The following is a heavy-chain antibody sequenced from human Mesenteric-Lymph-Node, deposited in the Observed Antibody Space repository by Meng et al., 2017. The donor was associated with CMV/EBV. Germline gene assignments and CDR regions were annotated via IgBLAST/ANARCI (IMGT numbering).Heavy chain of an antibody. Sequence: GGSLRLSCAASGFTFGDHAMHWVRQVPGKGPEWVAGITWNSETIEYGDSVKGRFTVSRDNAKTALYLQMNSLRAEDTALYYCAKDVGANFFYGLDVWGQGTTVTVSS. CDR1: GFTFGDHA. J-gene: IGHJ6*02. CDR2: ITWNSETI. CDR3: AKDVGANFFYGLDV. D-gene: IGHD1-26*01. V-gene: IGHV3-9*01.